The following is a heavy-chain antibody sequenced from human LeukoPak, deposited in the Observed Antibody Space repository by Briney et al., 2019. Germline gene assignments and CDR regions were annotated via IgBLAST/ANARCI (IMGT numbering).Heavy chain of an antibody. D-gene: IGHD5-12*01. J-gene: IGHJ4*02. Sequence: PGGSLRLSCAASGFTFSSYWIHWVRHVPGKGLVWVSRIKDGGTTTDYADFVKGRFTISRDDAKNTLYLQMNSLRAEDTAVYYCTTIRPGYWGQGTLVTVSP. CDR1: GFTFSSYW. CDR2: IKDGGTTT. CDR3: TTIRPGY. V-gene: IGHV3-74*01.